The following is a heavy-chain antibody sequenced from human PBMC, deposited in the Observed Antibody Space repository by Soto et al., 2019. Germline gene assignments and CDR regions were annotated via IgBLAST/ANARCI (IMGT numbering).Heavy chain of an antibody. CDR2: IRSKAYGGTT. D-gene: IGHD3-10*01. Sequence: GEALKISCTASGFTFGDYAMSWVRQAPGKGLEWVGFIRSKAYGGTTEYAASVKGRFTISRDDSKSIAYLQMNSLKTEDTAVYYCTRDVGLAYWGQGXLVTVSS. CDR1: GFTFGDYA. V-gene: IGHV3-49*04. J-gene: IGHJ4*02. CDR3: TRDVGLAY.